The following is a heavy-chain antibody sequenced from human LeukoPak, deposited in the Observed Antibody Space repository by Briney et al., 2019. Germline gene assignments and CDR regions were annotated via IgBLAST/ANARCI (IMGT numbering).Heavy chain of an antibody. CDR2: IKPDVSET. J-gene: IGHJ5*02. V-gene: IGHV3-7*01. Sequence: GGSLRLSCAGSRFTFSSYWMGWVRQAAGKGLEWVASIKPDVSETSYVDSVRGRFTISRDNPKSSLYLQMNSLTAEDTAVYHCTRDASWGQGTLVTVSS. CDR1: RFTFSSYW. CDR3: TRDAS.